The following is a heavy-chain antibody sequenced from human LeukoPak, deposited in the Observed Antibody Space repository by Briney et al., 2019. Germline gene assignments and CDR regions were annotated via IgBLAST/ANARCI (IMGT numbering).Heavy chain of an antibody. D-gene: IGHD3-10*01. CDR1: GYTFTSYG. J-gene: IGHJ4*02. CDR2: ISAYNGNT. Sequence: ASVKVSCKASGYTFTSYGISWVRQAPGQGLEWMGWISAYNGNTNYAQKLQGRVTMTTDTSTSTAYMELRSLRSDDTAAYYCARAILNSNVLLWFGESVGPFDYWGQGTLVTVSS. V-gene: IGHV1-18*01. CDR3: ARAILNSNVLLWFGESVGPFDY.